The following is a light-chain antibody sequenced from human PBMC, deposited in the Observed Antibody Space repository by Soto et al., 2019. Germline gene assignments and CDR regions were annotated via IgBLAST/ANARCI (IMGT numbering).Light chain of an antibody. Sequence: DIVMTQSPDSLAVSLGERATINCKSSQSVLYSSNNKNYLAWYQQKPGQPPKLLIYWASTRESGVPDRCSGSGSGTDFTLTISSLQAEDVAVYYCQQYYSTPQWTFGQGTKVEIK. CDR1: QSVLYSSNNKNY. J-gene: IGKJ1*01. CDR3: QQYYSTPQWT. CDR2: WAS. V-gene: IGKV4-1*01.